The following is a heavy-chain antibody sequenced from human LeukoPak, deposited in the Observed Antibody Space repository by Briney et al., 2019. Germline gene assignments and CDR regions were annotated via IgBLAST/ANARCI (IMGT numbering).Heavy chain of an antibody. CDR1: GFTVSSNY. Sequence: GGSLRLSCAASGFTVSSNYMSWVRQAPGKGLEWVSYISSSSSTIYYADSVKGRFTISRDNAKNSLYLQMNSLRAEDTAVYYCARDWGMTTVTTVWFDPWGQGTLVTVSS. CDR2: ISSSSSTI. CDR3: ARDWGMTTVTTVWFDP. V-gene: IGHV3-48*01. J-gene: IGHJ5*02. D-gene: IGHD4-17*01.